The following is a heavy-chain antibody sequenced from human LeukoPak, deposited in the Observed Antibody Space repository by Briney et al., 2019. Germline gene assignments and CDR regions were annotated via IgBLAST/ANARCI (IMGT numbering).Heavy chain of an antibody. CDR2: IIPIFGTA. CDR3: ARDAMDCSSTSCYAMIANWFDP. V-gene: IGHV1-69*13. Sequence: EASVKVSCEASGGTFSSYAISWVRQAPGQGLEWMGGIIPIFGTANYAQKFQGRVTITADESTSTAYMELSSLRSEDTAVYYCARDAMDCSSTSCYAMIANWFDPWGQGTLVTVSS. CDR1: GGTFSSYA. D-gene: IGHD2-2*01. J-gene: IGHJ5*02.